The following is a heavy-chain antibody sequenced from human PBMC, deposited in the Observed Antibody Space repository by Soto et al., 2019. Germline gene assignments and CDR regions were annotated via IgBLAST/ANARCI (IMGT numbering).Heavy chain of an antibody. J-gene: IGHJ6*04. Sequence: ESGGGLVQPGGSLRLSCAASGFTVSSKYMTWVRQAPGKGLEWGSLIQSGGTTYYADSVKGRFTISRDTSENTLHLQMDSLRVEDTAVYYCARDDVLCDGGRCSGIPLDVWGKGTKVTVSS. CDR3: ARDDVLCDGGRCSGIPLDV. V-gene: IGHV3-66*01. D-gene: IGHD2-15*01. CDR1: GFTVSSKY. CDR2: IQSGGTT.